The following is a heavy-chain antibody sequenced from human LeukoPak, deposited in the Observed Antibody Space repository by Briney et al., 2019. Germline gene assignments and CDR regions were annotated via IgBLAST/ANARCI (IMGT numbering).Heavy chain of an antibody. V-gene: IGHV1-69*04. CDR1: GDTFSSYA. J-gene: IGHJ6*02. CDR2: IIPNIDIV. D-gene: IGHD2-15*01. CDR3: ARDLCSGLSCYPPESGMDV. Sequence: RASVKVSCKASGDTFSSYAINWVRQAPGQGLEWMGRIIPNIDIVNYAQKFQGRVTITADKSTSTSYMELNSLTSEDTAVYYCARDLCSGLSCYPPESGMDVWGQGTTVTVSS.